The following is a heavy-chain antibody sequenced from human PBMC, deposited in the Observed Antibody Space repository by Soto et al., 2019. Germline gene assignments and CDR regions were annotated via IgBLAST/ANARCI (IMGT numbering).Heavy chain of an antibody. D-gene: IGHD2-2*01. CDR3: ARVYCNTTSCCINGMEV. Sequence: SESLSLTCAVSGYTISRGYRWGWVRQPRGKGLEGIGNIHNTGTTYYNASLKRRGTISIDTSKNESSRKLNSVTAAPQAIYFCARVYCNTTSCCINGMEVWGQGTTVT. CDR2: IHNTGTT. J-gene: IGHJ6*02. V-gene: IGHV4-38-2*01. CDR1: GYTISRGYR.